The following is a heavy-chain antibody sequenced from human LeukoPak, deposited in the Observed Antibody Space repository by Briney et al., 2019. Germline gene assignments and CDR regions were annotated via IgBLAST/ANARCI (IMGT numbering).Heavy chain of an antibody. CDR2: IYYSGST. CDR3: AGSDIVVVVAATGFDY. Sequence: PSQTLSLTCTVSGGSISSGDYYWSCIRQPPGKGLEWIGYIYYSGSTSYNPSLKSPLTISLHTSKNQFSLKLRSVTAADTAVYYCAGSDIVVVVAATGFDYWGQGTLVTVSS. V-gene: IGHV4-30-4*08. CDR1: GGSISSGDYY. J-gene: IGHJ4*02. D-gene: IGHD2-15*01.